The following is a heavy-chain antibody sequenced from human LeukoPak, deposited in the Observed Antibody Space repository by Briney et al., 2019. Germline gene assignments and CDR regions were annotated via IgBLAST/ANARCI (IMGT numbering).Heavy chain of an antibody. CDR1: GYTFTSYD. CDR2: MNPNSGNT. D-gene: IGHD1-20*01. Sequence: ASVKVSCKASGYTFTSYDINWVRQATGQGLEWLGLMNPNSGNTGYAQKFQGRVTMTRNTSISTAYMELSSLRSEDTAVYYCARVKISNWNVAYFDYWGQGTLVTVSS. J-gene: IGHJ4*02. V-gene: IGHV1-8*01. CDR3: ARVKISNWNVAYFDY.